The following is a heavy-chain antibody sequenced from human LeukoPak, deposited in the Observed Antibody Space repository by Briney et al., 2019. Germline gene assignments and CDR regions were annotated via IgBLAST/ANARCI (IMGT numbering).Heavy chain of an antibody. CDR1: GYTFTSYG. J-gene: IGHJ4*02. Sequence: ASVKVSCKASGYTFTSYGISWVRQAPGQGLEWMGWISAYNGNTNYAKKLQGRVTMTTDTSTSTAYMELRSLRSDDTAVYYCARGSLEWLFDTGGYFDYWGQGTLVTVSS. D-gene: IGHD3-3*01. CDR3: ARGSLEWLFDTGGYFDY. CDR2: ISAYNGNT. V-gene: IGHV1-18*01.